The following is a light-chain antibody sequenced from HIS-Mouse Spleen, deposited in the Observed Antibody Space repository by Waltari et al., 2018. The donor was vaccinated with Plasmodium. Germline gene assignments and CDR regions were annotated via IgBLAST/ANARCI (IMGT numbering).Light chain of an antibody. Sequence: IWLTQSPSPCPASTGERVTITCRASQGLSSYLAWYQQKPGKAPKLLIYGASTLQSGVPSRFSGSGSGTDFTLTISCLQSEDFATYYCQQYYSYPFTFGPGTKVDIK. CDR3: QQYYSYPFT. V-gene: IGKV1-8*01. CDR1: QGLSSY. CDR2: GAS. J-gene: IGKJ3*01.